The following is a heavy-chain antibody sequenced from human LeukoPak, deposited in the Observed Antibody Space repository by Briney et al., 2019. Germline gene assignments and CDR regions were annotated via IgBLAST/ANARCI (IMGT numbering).Heavy chain of an antibody. J-gene: IGHJ1*01. CDR1: GYTFTSYD. CDR2: MNPNSGNT. V-gene: IGHV1-8*01. Sequence: ASVKVSCKASGYTFTSYDINWVRQATGQGLEWMGWMNPNSGNTGYAQKFQGRVTMTRNTSISTAYMELSSLRSEDTAVYYCARVPMGATEVYLQHWGQGTLVTVSS. D-gene: IGHD1-26*01. CDR3: ARVPMGATEVYLQH.